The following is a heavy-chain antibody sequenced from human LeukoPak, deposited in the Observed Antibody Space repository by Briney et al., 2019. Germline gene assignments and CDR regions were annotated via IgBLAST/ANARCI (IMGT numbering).Heavy chain of an antibody. D-gene: IGHD3-22*01. CDR1: GYTFTSYG. CDR3: ARTYDSSGYYYDWYFDL. V-gene: IGHV1-18*01. CDR2: ISAYNGNT. Sequence: ASVKVSCKASGYTFTSYGISWVRQAPGQGLEWTGWISAYNGNTNYAQKLQGRVTMTTDTSTSTAYMELRSLRSDDTAVYYCARTYDSSGYYYDWYFDLWGRGTLVTVSS. J-gene: IGHJ2*01.